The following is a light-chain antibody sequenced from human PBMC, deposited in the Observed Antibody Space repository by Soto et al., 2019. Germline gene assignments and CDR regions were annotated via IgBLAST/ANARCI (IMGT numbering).Light chain of an antibody. CDR1: QSISSY. J-gene: IGKJ5*01. V-gene: IGKV3-11*01. CDR3: QQRTVWPPA. CDR2: DAS. Sequence: EIVLTQSPATLYLSPGERATLSCRASQSISSYLAWFQQKPGQPPRLLIYDASNRATDIPARFSGSGSGTDFTLTISSLEPEDFAIYYCQQRTVWPPAFGQGTRLEI.